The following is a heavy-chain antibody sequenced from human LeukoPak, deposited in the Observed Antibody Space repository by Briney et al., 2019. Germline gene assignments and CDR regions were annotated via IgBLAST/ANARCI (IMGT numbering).Heavy chain of an antibody. Sequence: GASVQVSCKASGSTFSSYAISWVRQAPGQGLEWMGRIIPILGIANYAQKFQGRVTITADKSTSAAYMELSSLRSEDTAVYYSARPITIFGVYYYGMDVWGQGTTVTVSS. CDR3: ARPITIFGVYYYGMDV. J-gene: IGHJ6*02. D-gene: IGHD3-3*01. CDR2: IIPILGIA. CDR1: GSTFSSYA. V-gene: IGHV1-69*04.